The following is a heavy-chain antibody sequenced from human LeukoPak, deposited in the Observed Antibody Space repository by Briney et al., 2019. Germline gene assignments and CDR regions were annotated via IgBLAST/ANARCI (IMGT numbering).Heavy chain of an antibody. CDR2: ISSSGSTI. Sequence: GGSLRLSCAASGFTFSDYYMSWIRQAPGKGLEWVSYISSSGSTIYYADSVKGRFTISRDNSKNTLYLQMNSLRAEDTAVYYCAKDNRRYFDWFDYWGQGTLVTVSS. V-gene: IGHV3-11*04. CDR1: GFTFSDYY. CDR3: AKDNRRYFDWFDY. J-gene: IGHJ4*02. D-gene: IGHD3-9*01.